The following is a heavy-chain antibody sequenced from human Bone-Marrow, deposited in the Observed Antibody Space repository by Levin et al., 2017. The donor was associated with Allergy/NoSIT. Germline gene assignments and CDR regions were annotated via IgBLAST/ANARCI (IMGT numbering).Heavy chain of an antibody. CDR2: ISYDGSNK. J-gene: IGHJ4*02. CDR3: AKDALYYYDSSGYHYFDY. Sequence: GGSLRLSCAASGFTFSSYGMHWVRQAPGKGLEWVAVISYDGSNKYYADSVKGRFTISRDNSKNTLYLQMNSLRAEDTAVYYCAKDALYYYDSSGYHYFDYWGQGTLVTVSS. V-gene: IGHV3-30*18. CDR1: GFTFSSYG. D-gene: IGHD3-22*01.